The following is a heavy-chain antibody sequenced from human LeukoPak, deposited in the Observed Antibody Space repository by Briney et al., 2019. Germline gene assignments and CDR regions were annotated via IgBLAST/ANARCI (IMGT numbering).Heavy chain of an antibody. CDR2: ISYDGSNK. D-gene: IGHD3-22*01. J-gene: IGHJ4*02. CDR3: ARGRGPGWDYYDAFDS. CDR1: GFTFSNST. V-gene: IGHV3-30-3*01. Sequence: PGGSLRLSCAASGFTFSNSTMHWVRQAPGKGLEWVALISYDGSNKYYADSVKGRFTISRDNSKTTLYMQMNSLRFEDTAVYYCARGRGPGWDYYDAFDSWGQGTLVSVSS.